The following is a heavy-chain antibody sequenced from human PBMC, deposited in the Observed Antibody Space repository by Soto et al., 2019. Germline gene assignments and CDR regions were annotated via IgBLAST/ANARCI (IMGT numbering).Heavy chain of an antibody. CDR2: INHSGST. D-gene: IGHD3-10*01. V-gene: IGHV4-34*01. CDR1: GGSFSGYY. J-gene: IGHJ5*02. CDR3: ARIRGEWYLSNWFDP. Sequence: SETLSLTCAVYGGSFSGYYWSWIRQPPGKGLEWIGEINHSGSTNYNPSLKSRVTISVDTSKNQFSLKLSSVTAADTAVYYCARIRGEWYLSNWFDPWGQGTLVTVSS.